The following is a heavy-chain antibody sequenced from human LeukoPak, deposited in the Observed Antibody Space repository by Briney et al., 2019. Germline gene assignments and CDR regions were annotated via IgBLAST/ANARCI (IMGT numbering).Heavy chain of an antibody. CDR3: ATEGVTIVVVVNRNWFDP. D-gene: IGHD2-15*01. V-gene: IGHV1-69*04. J-gene: IGHJ5*02. CDR1: GDTFSSYA. Sequence: ASVKVSCKASGDTFSSYAISWVRQAPGQGLEWMGRIIPILGIANYAQKFQGRVTITADKSTSTAYMELSSLRSEDTAVYYCATEGVTIVVVVNRNWFDPWGQGTLVTVSS. CDR2: IIPILGIA.